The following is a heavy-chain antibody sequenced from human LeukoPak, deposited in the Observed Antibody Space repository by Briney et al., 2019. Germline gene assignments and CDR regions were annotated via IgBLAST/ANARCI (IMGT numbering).Heavy chain of an antibody. D-gene: IGHD3-22*01. V-gene: IGHV3-23*01. Sequence: GGSLRLSCAASGFTFSGYGMSWVRQAPGKGLDWVSAISDNGAYTYYADSAKGRFTISRDNSKNTLYLQMNSLRAEDTAVYYCARVYYDSSGYYYGDAFDIWGQGTMVTVSS. CDR3: ARVYYDSSGYYYGDAFDI. CDR1: GFTFSGYG. J-gene: IGHJ3*02. CDR2: ISDNGAYT.